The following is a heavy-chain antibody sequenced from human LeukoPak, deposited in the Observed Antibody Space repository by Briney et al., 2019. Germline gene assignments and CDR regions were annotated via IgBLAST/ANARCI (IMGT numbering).Heavy chain of an antibody. CDR1: GFTFDDYA. V-gene: IGHV3-43D*04. Sequence: GGSLRLSCAASGFTFDDYAMHWVRQAPGKGLEWVSLISWDGGSTYYADSVKGRFTISRDNSKNSLYLRMNSLRAEDTALYYCAKDGPFMVRGVILGGMDVWGKGTTVTVSS. D-gene: IGHD3-10*01. J-gene: IGHJ6*04. CDR3: AKDGPFMVRGVILGGMDV. CDR2: ISWDGGST.